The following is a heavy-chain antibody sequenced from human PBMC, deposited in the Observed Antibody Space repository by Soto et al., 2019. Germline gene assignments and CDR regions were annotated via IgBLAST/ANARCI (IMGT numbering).Heavy chain of an antibody. D-gene: IGHD3-16*01. CDR2: IDPIDSYT. J-gene: IGHJ6*02. CDR3: ATGAFSSGYYYYGMDV. CDR1: GYSFTKYW. V-gene: IGHV5-10-1*01. Sequence: GESLKISCKGSGYSFTKYWIGWVRQMPGKGLEWMGRIDPIDSYTNYSPSFQGHVTMSADKSINTAYLQWSSLKASDTGMYYCATGAFSSGYYYYGMDVWGHGTTVTVSS.